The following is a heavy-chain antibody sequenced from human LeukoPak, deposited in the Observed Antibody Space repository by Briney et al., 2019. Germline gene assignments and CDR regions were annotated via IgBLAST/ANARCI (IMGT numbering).Heavy chain of an antibody. D-gene: IGHD6-19*01. CDR1: GFTFSSYA. J-gene: IGHJ4*02. V-gene: IGHV3-7*01. CDR2: IKQDGSEK. Sequence: GGSLRLSCAASGFTFSSYAMSWVRQAPGKGLEWVANIKQDGSEKYYVDSVKGRFTISRDNAKNSLYLQMNSLRAEDTAVYYCARLAVAGTLGFDYWGQGTLVTVSS. CDR3: ARLAVAGTLGFDY.